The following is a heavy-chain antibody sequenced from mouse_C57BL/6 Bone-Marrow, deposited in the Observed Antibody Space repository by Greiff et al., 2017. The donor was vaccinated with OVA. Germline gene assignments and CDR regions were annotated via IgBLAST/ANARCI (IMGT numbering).Heavy chain of an antibody. CDR1: GYTFTDHT. J-gene: IGHJ4*01. CDR2: IYPRDGST. Sequence: VQLQQSDAELVKPGASVKISCKVSGYTFTDHTIHWMKQRPEQGLEWIGYIYPRDGSTKYNEKFTGKATLTADKSSSTAFMQLNILTSEDSADDCCAGDDGSVLYAMDYWGQGTSVTVSS. D-gene: IGHD1-1*01. V-gene: IGHV1-78*01. CDR3: AGDDGSVLYAMDY.